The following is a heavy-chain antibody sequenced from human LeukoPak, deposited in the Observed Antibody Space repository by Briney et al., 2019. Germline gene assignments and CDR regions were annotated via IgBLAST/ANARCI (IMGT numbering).Heavy chain of an antibody. CDR1: GFIFSSYW. V-gene: IGHV3-7*01. J-gene: IGHJ6*03. CDR3: ARAPGVDLYSSSGMDI. Sequence: GGSLRLSCAASGFIFSSYWMSWVRQAPGKGLEWVANIKQEGSEKYYVDSVKGRFTISRDNAKNSLYLQMNSLRAEDTAVYYCARAPGVDLYSSSGMDIWGKGTTVTVSS. CDR2: IKQEGSEK. D-gene: IGHD6-6*01.